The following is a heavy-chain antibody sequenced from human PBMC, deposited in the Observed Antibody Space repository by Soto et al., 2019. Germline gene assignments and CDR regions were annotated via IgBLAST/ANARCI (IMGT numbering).Heavy chain of an antibody. CDR1: GGSFSGYY. J-gene: IGHJ4*02. Sequence: QVQLQQWGAGLLKPSETLSLTCAVYGGSFSGYYWSWIRQPPGKGLEWIGEINHSGSTNYNPSLKSRVTISVDTSKNPFSPKLSSVTAADTAVYYCARGRTTYLDPFDYWGQGTLVTVSS. CDR2: INHSGST. V-gene: IGHV4-34*01. CDR3: ARGRTTYLDPFDY. D-gene: IGHD3-9*01.